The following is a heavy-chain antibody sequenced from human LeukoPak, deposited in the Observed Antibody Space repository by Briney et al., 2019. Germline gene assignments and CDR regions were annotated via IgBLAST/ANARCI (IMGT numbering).Heavy chain of an antibody. CDR1: GFTFSSYS. D-gene: IGHD1-1*01. CDR3: AREERYPDAFDI. CDR2: ISSSSSYI. Sequence: GGSLRLSCAASGFTFSSYSMNCVRQAPGKGLEWVSSISSSSSYIYYADSVKGRFTISRDNAKNSLYLQMNSLRAEDTAVYYCAREERYPDAFDIWGQGTMVTVSS. J-gene: IGHJ3*02. V-gene: IGHV3-21*01.